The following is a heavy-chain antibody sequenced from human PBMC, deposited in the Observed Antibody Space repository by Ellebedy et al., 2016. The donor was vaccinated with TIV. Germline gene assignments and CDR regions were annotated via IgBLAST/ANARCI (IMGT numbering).Heavy chain of an antibody. CDR3: GQAGSDWFFDY. D-gene: IGHD6-19*01. CDR1: GFIFTSYA. J-gene: IGHJ4*02. Sequence: GESLKISCAASGFIFTSYAMTWVRQVPGKGLEWVSSIRLYDGSTVYADSVKGRFTISRDISKNTVYLQMDSLTAEDTAVYYCGQAGSDWFFDYWGQGLLVTVSS. CDR2: IRLYDGST. V-gene: IGHV3-23*01.